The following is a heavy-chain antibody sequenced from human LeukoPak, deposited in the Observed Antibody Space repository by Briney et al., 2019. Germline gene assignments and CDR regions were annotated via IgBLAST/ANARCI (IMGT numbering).Heavy chain of an antibody. Sequence: GGSLRLSCAASGFTFNTYWMTWVRQAPGQGLEWVANIKPDGSETDYVDSVKGRFTISRDNTKNSLYLQMNSLRAEDTALFYCARAGYTYGFDYWGQGALVTVSS. D-gene: IGHD5-18*01. V-gene: IGHV3-7*04. CDR1: GFTFNTYW. CDR3: ARAGYTYGFDY. CDR2: IKPDGSET. J-gene: IGHJ4*02.